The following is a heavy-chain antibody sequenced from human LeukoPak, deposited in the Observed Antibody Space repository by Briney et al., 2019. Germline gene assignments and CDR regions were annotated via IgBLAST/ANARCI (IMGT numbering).Heavy chain of an antibody. Sequence: GRSLRLSCAASGFTFSRYAMHWVRQAPGKGLEWVAVISFDSAHKYFPDSVKGRFTISRDNSQNTLYLQMNSLRAEDTAVYYCVRAPVRYGTVYFDFWGQGTLVTVSS. J-gene: IGHJ4*02. D-gene: IGHD3-10*01. CDR2: ISFDSAHK. V-gene: IGHV3-30-3*01. CDR1: GFTFSRYA. CDR3: VRAPVRYGTVYFDF.